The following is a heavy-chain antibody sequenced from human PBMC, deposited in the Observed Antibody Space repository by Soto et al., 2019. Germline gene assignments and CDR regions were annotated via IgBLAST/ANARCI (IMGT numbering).Heavy chain of an antibody. CDR2: IYHSGNT. CDR1: GGSISSGGFS. D-gene: IGHD3-10*01. J-gene: IGHJ6*02. V-gene: IGHV4-30-2*01. CDR3: ASDSEGSGHYQFYYGMDV. Sequence: SETLSLTCAVSGGSISSGGFSWTWIRQPPGKGLEWIGYIYHSGNTYYNPSLKSRVTISVDRSKNQFSLKLSSVTAADTAVYSCASDSEGSGHYQFYYGMDVWGQGTTVTVSS.